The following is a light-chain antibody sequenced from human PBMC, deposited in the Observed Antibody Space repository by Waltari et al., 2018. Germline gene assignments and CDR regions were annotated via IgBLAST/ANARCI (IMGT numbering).Light chain of an antibody. CDR1: QSISSY. J-gene: IGKJ2*01. Sequence: ASVGDRVTITCRASQSISSYLNWYQQKPGKAPKLLIYAASSLQSGVPSRFSGSGSGTDFTLTISSLQPEDFATYYCQQSYSTPRTFGQGTKLEIK. V-gene: IGKV1-39*01. CDR2: AAS. CDR3: QQSYSTPRT.